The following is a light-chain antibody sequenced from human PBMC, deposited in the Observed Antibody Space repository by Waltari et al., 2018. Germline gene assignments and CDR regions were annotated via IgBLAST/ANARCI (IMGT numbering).Light chain of an antibody. CDR2: DAS. CDR3: QQRISCIT. J-gene: IGKJ5*01. Sequence: EIVLTQSPANLSLSPGESATRSCRASQSVSSYLTWYQQKAGQAPRLLIYDASHRANVSRARFSGSVYDAECTLTISSLEPEVFAVYYWQQRISCITFGQGKRRESK. V-gene: IGKV3-11*01. CDR1: QSVSSY.